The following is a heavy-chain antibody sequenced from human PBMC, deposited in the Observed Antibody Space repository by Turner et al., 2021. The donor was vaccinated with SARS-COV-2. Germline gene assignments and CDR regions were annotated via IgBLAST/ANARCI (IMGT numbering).Heavy chain of an antibody. D-gene: IGHD3-10*01. CDR3: ARARYGSGSFLGYYMDV. CDR1: GFTFSSYG. V-gene: IGHV3-33*01. J-gene: IGHJ6*03. Sequence: VQLVESGGGVVQPGRSLRLSCAASGFTFSSYGMHWVRQGPGKGLGWVSVIWNDGSNKYYADSVKGRFTISSDNSKNTLYLQMSSLRAEDTAVYYCARARYGSGSFLGYYMDVWGKGTTVTVSS. CDR2: IWNDGSNK.